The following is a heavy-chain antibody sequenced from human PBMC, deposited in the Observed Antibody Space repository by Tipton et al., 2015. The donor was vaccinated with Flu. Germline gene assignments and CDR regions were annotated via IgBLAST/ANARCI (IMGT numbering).Heavy chain of an antibody. CDR2: IYYSGST. Sequence: TLSLTCTVSGGSVSSGSYYWSWIRQPPGKGLEWIGYIYYSGSTNYNPSLKSRVTISVDTSKNQFSLKLSSVTAADTAVYYCARRTIFQENWFDPWGQGTLVTVSS. V-gene: IGHV4-61*01. D-gene: IGHD3-3*01. J-gene: IGHJ5*02. CDR1: GGSVSSGSYY. CDR3: ARRTIFQENWFDP.